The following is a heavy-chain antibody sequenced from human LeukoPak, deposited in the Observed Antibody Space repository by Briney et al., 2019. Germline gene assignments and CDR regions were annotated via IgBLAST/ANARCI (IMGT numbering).Heavy chain of an antibody. Sequence: GGSLRLSCAASGFTFSSYAMSWVRQAPGKGLEWVSVIYTGGGTYYADSVKGRFTIFRDNSKNTLYLQMVSLRAEDTAVYYCATSRSTNYYDSGGLPVEWGQGTLVTVSS. CDR2: IYTGGGT. J-gene: IGHJ4*02. D-gene: IGHD3-22*01. V-gene: IGHV3-66*01. CDR1: GFTFSSYA. CDR3: ATSRSTNYYDSGGLPVE.